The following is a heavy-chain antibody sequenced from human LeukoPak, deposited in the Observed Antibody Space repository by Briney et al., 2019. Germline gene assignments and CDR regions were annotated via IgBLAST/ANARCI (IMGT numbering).Heavy chain of an antibody. Sequence: GGSLRLSCAASGFTFSSYWMSWVRQAPGKGLEWVANIKQDGSEKYYVDSVKGRFTISRDNAKNSLYLQMNSLRAEDTAVYYCATSFYDSSGYYVWVDYWGQGTLVTASS. CDR3: ATSFYDSSGYYVWVDY. CDR1: GFTFSSYW. V-gene: IGHV3-7*01. D-gene: IGHD3-22*01. CDR2: IKQDGSEK. J-gene: IGHJ4*02.